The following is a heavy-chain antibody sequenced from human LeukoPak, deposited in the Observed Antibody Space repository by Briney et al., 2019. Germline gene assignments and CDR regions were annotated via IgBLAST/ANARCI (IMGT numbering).Heavy chain of an antibody. V-gene: IGHV3-7*01. CDR2: IKQDGSEK. D-gene: IGHD6-19*01. Sequence: PGGSLRLSCAASGFTFSDFWMNWVRQAPGKGLEWVASIKQDGSEKYYVDSVKGRFSISRDNAKNSLHLQMNSLRAEDTAVYYCARDHTVDGLVFDYWGQGILATVSS. CDR1: GFTFSDFW. CDR3: ARDHTVDGLVFDY. J-gene: IGHJ4*02.